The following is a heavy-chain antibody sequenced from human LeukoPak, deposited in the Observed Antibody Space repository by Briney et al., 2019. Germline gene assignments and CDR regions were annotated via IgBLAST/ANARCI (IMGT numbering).Heavy chain of an antibody. Sequence: SETLSLTCAVSGYSISSGYYWGWIRQPPGKGLEWIGSIYHSGSTYYNPSLKSRVTISVDTSKNQFSLKLSSVTAADTAVYYCARGAAAGWFDHWGQGTLVTVSS. CDR1: GYSISSGYY. D-gene: IGHD2-15*01. J-gene: IGHJ5*02. V-gene: IGHV4-38-2*01. CDR3: ARGAAAGWFDH. CDR2: IYHSGST.